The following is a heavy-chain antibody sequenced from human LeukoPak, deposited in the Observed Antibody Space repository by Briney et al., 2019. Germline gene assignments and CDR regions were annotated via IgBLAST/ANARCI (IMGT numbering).Heavy chain of an antibody. CDR1: SGSISSGSYY. J-gene: IGHJ4*02. CDR3: ARTSSYYYDSSGYYAFDY. Sequence: SETLSLTCTVSSGSISSGSYYWSWIRQPAGKGLEWIGRIYISGSTNYNPSLKSRVTISVDTSKNQFSLKLSSVTAADTAVYYCARTSSYYYDSSGYYAFDYWGQGTLVTVSS. D-gene: IGHD3-22*01. CDR2: IYISGST. V-gene: IGHV4-61*02.